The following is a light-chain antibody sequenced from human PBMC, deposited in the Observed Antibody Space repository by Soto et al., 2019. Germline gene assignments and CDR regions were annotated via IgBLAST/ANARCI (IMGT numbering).Light chain of an antibody. CDR3: QQRSNWPPIT. CDR1: QSIDTN. Sequence: EIVMTQSPGTLSVSPGERATLSCRASQSIDTNVAWYQQKPGQAPRLLIFGASTRATGIPDRCSGSGSGTDFTLTINSLEPEDFVVYYCQQRSNWPPITFGQGTRLEIK. CDR2: GAS. V-gene: IGKV3-15*01. J-gene: IGKJ5*01.